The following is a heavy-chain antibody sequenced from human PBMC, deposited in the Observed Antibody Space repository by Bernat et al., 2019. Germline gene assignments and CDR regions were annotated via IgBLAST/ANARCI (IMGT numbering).Heavy chain of an antibody. CDR3: ARDTDTSSWD. D-gene: IGHD6-13*01. Sequence: QVQLVESGGGVVQPGRSLRLSCAASGFTFSSYGMHWVRQAPGKGLEWVAVISYDGSNKYYADSVKGRFTISRDISKNTLFLQMNNLRAEDTAVYYCARDTDTSSWDWGQGTLVTVSS. V-gene: IGHV3-30*03. CDR1: GFTFSSYG. J-gene: IGHJ4*02. CDR2: ISYDGSNK.